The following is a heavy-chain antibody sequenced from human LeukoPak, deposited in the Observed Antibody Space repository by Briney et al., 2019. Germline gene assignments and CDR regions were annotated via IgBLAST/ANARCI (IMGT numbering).Heavy chain of an antibody. V-gene: IGHV3-21*01. D-gene: IGHD5-12*01. CDR2: ISTSSSHI. CDR1: GFTFSSYT. J-gene: IGHJ4*02. CDR3: ARGEDSGYVLDY. Sequence: SGGSLRLSCAASGFTFSSYTMNWVRQAPGKGLEWVSPISTSSSHIYYVDSVKGRFTISRDNAKNSLYLQMNSLRAEDTAVYYCARGEDSGYVLDYWGQGTLVTVSS.